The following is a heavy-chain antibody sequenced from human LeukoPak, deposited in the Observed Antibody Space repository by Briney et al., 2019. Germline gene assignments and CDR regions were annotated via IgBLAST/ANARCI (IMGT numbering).Heavy chain of an antibody. CDR3: ARTDKLWLVPGPTYYFDY. CDR1: GGSISSYY. V-gene: IGHV4-59*01. J-gene: IGHJ4*02. D-gene: IGHD6-19*01. CDR2: IYYSGST. Sequence: SETLSLTCTVSGGSISSYYWSWIRQPPGKGLEWIGYIYYSGSTNYNPSLKSRVTISVDTSKNQFSLKLSSVTAADTAVYYCARTDKLWLVPGPTYYFDYWGQGTLVTVSS.